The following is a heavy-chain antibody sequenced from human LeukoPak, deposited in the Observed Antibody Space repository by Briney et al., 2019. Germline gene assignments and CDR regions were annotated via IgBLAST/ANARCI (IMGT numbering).Heavy chain of an antibody. V-gene: IGHV5-10-1*01. CDR2: IDPSDSYT. J-gene: IGHJ5*02. D-gene: IGHD6-13*01. Sequence: GASLKISCKGSGYSFTSYWISWVRQMPGKGLERMGRIDPSDSYTNYSPSFQGHVTISADKSISTAYLQWSSLKASDTAMYYCARTYSSSWYWFDPWGQGTLVTVSS. CDR1: GYSFTSYW. CDR3: ARTYSSSWYWFDP.